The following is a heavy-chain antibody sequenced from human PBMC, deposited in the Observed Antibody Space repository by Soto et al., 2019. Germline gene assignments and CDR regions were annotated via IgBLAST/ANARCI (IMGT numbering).Heavy chain of an antibody. D-gene: IGHD4-17*01. CDR3: ARRYGASFDY. V-gene: IGHV4-59*01. CDR2: IYYSGST. J-gene: IGHJ4*02. Sequence: SETLSLTCTVSGGSISSYYLSWIRQPPGKGLEWIGYIYYSGSTNYNPSLKSRVTISVDTSKNQFSLKLSSVTAADTAVYYCARRYGASFDYWGQGTLVTV. CDR1: GGSISSYY.